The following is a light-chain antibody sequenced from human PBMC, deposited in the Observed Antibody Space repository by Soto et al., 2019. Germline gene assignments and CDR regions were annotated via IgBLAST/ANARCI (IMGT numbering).Light chain of an antibody. CDR3: QQYESPPPFS. CDR2: SAS. V-gene: IGKV3-20*01. CDR1: QSLSRGY. J-gene: IGKJ3*01. Sequence: EIVLTQSPGTLSLSPGERATLSCSASQSLSRGYLAWYQQKPGQAPRLLIYSASNRATGIPDRFSGSGSGTDFTLTISRLEAVDFAVYYCQQYESPPPFSIGPGTKVDIK.